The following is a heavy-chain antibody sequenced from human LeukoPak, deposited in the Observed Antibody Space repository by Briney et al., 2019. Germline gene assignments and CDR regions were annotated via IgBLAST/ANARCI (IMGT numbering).Heavy chain of an antibody. CDR1: GFTFSDYY. CDR3: AKVLDSAVMATINWPFDY. Sequence: PGGSLRLSCAASGFTFSDYYMSWIRQAPGKGLEWVSAISGSGGSTYYADSVKGRFTISRDNFKNTLYLQMSSLRAEDTAVYYCAKVLDSAVMATINWPFDYWGQGTLVTVSS. J-gene: IGHJ4*02. CDR2: ISGSGGST. V-gene: IGHV3-23*01. D-gene: IGHD5-24*01.